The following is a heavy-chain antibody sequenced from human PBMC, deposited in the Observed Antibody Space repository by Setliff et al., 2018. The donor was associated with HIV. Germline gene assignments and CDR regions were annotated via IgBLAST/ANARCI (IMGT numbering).Heavy chain of an antibody. D-gene: IGHD6-19*01. Sequence: GGSLRLSCAAPGFTIRGYWMDWVRQAPGKGLEWVASINEGGSVRFYVDSVKGRFTISRDNAENSLSLQMNSLRAEDTALYYCMSEYKSGCWGQGTLVTVSS. CDR2: INEGGSVR. CDR1: GFTIRGYW. V-gene: IGHV3-7*01. J-gene: IGHJ4*02. CDR3: MSEYKSGC.